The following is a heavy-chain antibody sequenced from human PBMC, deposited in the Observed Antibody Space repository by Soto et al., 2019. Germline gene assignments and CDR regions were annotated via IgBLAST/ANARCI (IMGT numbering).Heavy chain of an antibody. CDR3: AKEVRFSEWQIDY. Sequence: GGSLRLSCAGSGFTFSYRAMSWVRQAPGKGLEWVSAISGSGGSTYYADSVKGRFTISRDNSKNTLYLQINSLRAEDTAVYYCAKEVRFSEWQIDYWGQGTLVTVSS. CDR1: GFTFSYRA. V-gene: IGHV3-23*01. CDR2: ISGSGGST. D-gene: IGHD3-3*01. J-gene: IGHJ4*02.